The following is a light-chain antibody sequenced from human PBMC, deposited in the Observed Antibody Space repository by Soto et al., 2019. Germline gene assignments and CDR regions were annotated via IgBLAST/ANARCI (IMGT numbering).Light chain of an antibody. Sequence: SYELTQPPSVSVAPGETARITCGGNNTGSKTVHWYQQKPGQAPVLVIYYDSRRSSGIPERFSGSNPANTATLTISRVEAGDEADYYCQVWDSSSDRSYVFGTGTKVTVL. CDR1: NTGSKT. J-gene: IGLJ1*01. CDR3: QVWDSSSDRSYV. V-gene: IGLV3-21*04. CDR2: YDS.